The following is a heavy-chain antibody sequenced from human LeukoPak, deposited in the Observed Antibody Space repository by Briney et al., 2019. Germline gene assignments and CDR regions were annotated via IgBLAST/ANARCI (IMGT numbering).Heavy chain of an antibody. CDR3: AKDWGLSWPGELWFRELLPSYFDY. CDR1: GFTFSSYA. Sequence: PGGSLRLSCAASGFTFSSYAMSWVRQAPGKGLEWVSAISGSGGSTYYADSVKGRFTISRDNSKNTLYLQMSSLRAEDTAVYYCAKDWGLSWPGELWFRELLPSYFDYWGQGTLVTVSP. V-gene: IGHV3-23*01. CDR2: ISGSGGST. J-gene: IGHJ4*02. D-gene: IGHD3-10*01.